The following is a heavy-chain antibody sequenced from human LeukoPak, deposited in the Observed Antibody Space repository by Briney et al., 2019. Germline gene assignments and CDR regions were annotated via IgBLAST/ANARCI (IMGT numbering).Heavy chain of an antibody. V-gene: IGHV3-23*01. J-gene: IGHJ4*02. CDR2: INTGDVT. CDR1: GFTFHYSA. D-gene: IGHD3-22*01. CDR3: VKGGFTYYDD. Sequence: GGSLRLSCAASGFTFHYSAMTWVRQAPEKGLEWVSTINTGDVTFYANSVKGRFTISRDNSKNALFLQMNSLRAEDTAIYYCVKGGFTYYDDWGQGTLVTVSS.